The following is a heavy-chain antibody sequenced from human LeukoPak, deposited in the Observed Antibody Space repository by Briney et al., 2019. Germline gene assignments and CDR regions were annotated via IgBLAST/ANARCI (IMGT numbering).Heavy chain of an antibody. V-gene: IGHV4-59*12. D-gene: IGHD5-18*01. Sequence: PSETLSLTCTVSGGSISSYYWSWIRQPPGKGLEWIGYIYYSGSTNYNPSLKSRVTISVDTSKNQFSLKLSSVTAADTAVYYCARNVRGYSYGYGDYWGQGTLVTVSS. CDR3: ARNVRGYSYGYGDY. CDR2: IYYSGST. CDR1: GGSISSYY. J-gene: IGHJ4*02.